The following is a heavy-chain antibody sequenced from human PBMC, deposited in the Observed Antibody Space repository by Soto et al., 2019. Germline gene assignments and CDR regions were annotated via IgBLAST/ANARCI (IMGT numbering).Heavy chain of an antibody. V-gene: IGHV6-1*01. J-gene: IGHJ4*02. Sequence: QVQLQQSGPGLVKPSQTLSLTCAISGDSISSNGGGWNWIRQSPSRGLEWLGRTYYSSKGYNDYAESVKSRITINPDTSKNQFSLPLNSVTPEDTAVYYCTRGWLQTGFHYWGQGTLVTVSS. CDR1: GDSISSNGGG. CDR2: TYYSSKGYN. D-gene: IGHD5-12*01. CDR3: TRGWLQTGFHY.